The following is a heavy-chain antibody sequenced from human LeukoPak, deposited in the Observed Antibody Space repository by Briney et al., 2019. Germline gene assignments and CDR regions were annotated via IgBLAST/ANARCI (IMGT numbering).Heavy chain of an antibody. V-gene: IGHV4-59*01. CDR3: ARSGSSSTWYARFDP. J-gene: IGHJ5*02. Sequence: SETLTLTCTVSGGSISSYCWSWIRQPPGKALEWIGRIYYSGSTSYNSSLKSRVTISVDTSKNQFSLKLTSVTAAATAVYYCARSGSSSTWYARFDPWGQGTVVTVSS. CDR2: IYYSGST. CDR1: GGSISSYC. D-gene: IGHD6-13*01.